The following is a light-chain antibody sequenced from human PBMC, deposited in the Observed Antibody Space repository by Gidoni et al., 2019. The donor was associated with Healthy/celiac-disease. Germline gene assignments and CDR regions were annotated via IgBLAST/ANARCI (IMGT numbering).Light chain of an antibody. Sequence: SALTQPASVYGSPGQSITISCTGTSSDVGSYNLVSWYQQPPGKAPKLMIYDGSKRPSGVSNRFSGSKSGNTASLTISVLQAEDEADYYCCSYSGSRVVFGGGTQLTVL. J-gene: IGLJ2*01. CDR2: DGS. V-gene: IGLV2-23*01. CDR3: CSYSGSRVV. CDR1: SSDVGSYNL.